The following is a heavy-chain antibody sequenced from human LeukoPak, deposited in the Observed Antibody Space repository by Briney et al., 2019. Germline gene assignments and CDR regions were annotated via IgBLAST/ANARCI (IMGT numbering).Heavy chain of an antibody. V-gene: IGHV3-7*01. CDR1: GFTFSSYW. J-gene: IGHJ4*02. Sequence: AGGSLRLSCAASGFTFSSYWMSWVRQAPGKGLEWVANIKQEGSDRYNVDSVKGRFAISRDNAKNSLYLQMNSLRAEDTAVYYYARGSVAGTLFDYWGQGTLVTVSS. D-gene: IGHD6-19*01. CDR3: ARGSVAGTLFDY. CDR2: IKQEGSDR.